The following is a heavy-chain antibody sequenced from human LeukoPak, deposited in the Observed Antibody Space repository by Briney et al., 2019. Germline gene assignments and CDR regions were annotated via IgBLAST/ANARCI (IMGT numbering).Heavy chain of an antibody. CDR3: ARDRGYFDN. Sequence: GGSLRLSCAASGFTFSNYNMNWVRQAPGKGLEWLSSITSSSNYIYYADSVKGRFTISRDNVQNSLYLQMNSLRAEDTAMYYCARDRGYFDNWGQGTLVTVSS. CDR2: ITSSSNYI. CDR1: GFTFSNYN. J-gene: IGHJ4*02. V-gene: IGHV3-21*01.